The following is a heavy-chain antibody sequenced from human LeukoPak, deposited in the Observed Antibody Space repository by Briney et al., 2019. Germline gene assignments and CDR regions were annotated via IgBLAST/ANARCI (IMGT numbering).Heavy chain of an antibody. V-gene: IGHV3-53*01. D-gene: IGHD5-18*01. CDR2: ISGSAHKI. J-gene: IGHJ4*02. CDR3: AGRPTGYSSGYIH. CDR1: GFTVSSNY. Sequence: GGSLRLSCAASGFTVSSNYMSWVRQAPEKGLDWVSVISGSAHKIRYADSVKGRFTISRDNSENIVYLQMNNLRVEDTAVYYCAGRPTGYSSGYIHWGQGTLVTVSS.